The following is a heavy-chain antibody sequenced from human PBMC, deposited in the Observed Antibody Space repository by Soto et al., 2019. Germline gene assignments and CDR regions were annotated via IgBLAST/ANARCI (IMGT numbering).Heavy chain of an antibody. Sequence: QVQLVESGGGVVQPGRSLRLSCAASGFTFSSYGMHWVRQAPGKGLEWVAVIWYDGSNKYYADSVKGRFTISRDNSKNTLYLQMNSLRAEDTAVYYCARDRFMTTVTTYYGMDVWGQGTTVTVSS. V-gene: IGHV3-33*01. J-gene: IGHJ6*02. CDR3: ARDRFMTTVTTYYGMDV. CDR2: IWYDGSNK. CDR1: GFTFSSYG. D-gene: IGHD4-4*01.